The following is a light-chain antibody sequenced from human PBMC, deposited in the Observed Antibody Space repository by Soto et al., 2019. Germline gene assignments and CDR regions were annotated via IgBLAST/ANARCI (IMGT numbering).Light chain of an antibody. CDR3: QQSYSTLHT. Sequence: DIQMTQSPSSLSASVGDRVTITCRASQSISSYLNWYQQKPGKAPKLLIYAASSLQSGVPSRFSGSGSGTDFTLTISSLQPEDFATYYCQQSYSTLHTFGGGTNVEIK. CDR2: AAS. V-gene: IGKV1-39*01. CDR1: QSISSY. J-gene: IGKJ4*01.